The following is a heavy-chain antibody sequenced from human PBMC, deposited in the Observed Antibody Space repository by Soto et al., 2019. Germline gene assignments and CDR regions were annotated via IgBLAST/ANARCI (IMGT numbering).Heavy chain of an antibody. V-gene: IGHV1-8*01. Sequence: ASVKVSCKASGYTFTSYDINWVRQATGQGLEWMGWMNPNSGNTGYAQKFQGRVTMTRNTSISTAYMELSSLRSEDTAVYYCARAGIAARPYYYYYYYMDVWGKGTTVTVSS. CDR3: ARAGIAARPYYYYYYYMDV. D-gene: IGHD6-6*01. J-gene: IGHJ6*03. CDR1: GYTFTSYD. CDR2: MNPNSGNT.